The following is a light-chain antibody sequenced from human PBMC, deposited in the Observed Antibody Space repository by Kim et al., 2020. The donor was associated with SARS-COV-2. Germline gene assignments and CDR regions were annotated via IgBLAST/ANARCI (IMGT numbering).Light chain of an antibody. CDR1: QNIVNY. CDR2: GAS. Sequence: SVGDRVIISCRASQNIVNYLNWYQWRPGKAPKLLISGASSLHDGVPSRFSGGGSGTDFTLTISTLLPEDFATYYCQQSYSPTQITFGQGTRLEIK. J-gene: IGKJ5*01. V-gene: IGKV1-39*01. CDR3: QQSYSPTQIT.